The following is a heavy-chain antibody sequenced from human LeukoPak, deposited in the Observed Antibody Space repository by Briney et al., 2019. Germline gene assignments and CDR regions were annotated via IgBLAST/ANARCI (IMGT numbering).Heavy chain of an antibody. J-gene: IGHJ4*02. CDR1: GFTFSSYA. Sequence: PGGSLRLSRAASGFTFSSYAMHWVRQAPGKGLEYVSVISSNGGSTYYANSVKGRFTISRDNSKNTLYLQMGSLRAEDMAVYYCARGGLLWFGELSGYWGQGTLVTVSP. V-gene: IGHV3-64*01. CDR3: ARGGLLWFGELSGY. CDR2: ISSNGGST. D-gene: IGHD3-10*01.